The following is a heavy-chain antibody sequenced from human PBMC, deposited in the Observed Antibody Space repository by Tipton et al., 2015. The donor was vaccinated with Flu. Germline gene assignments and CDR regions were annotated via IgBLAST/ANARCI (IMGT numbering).Heavy chain of an antibody. CDR3: ARHAPGWLQSRTSDFDY. Sequence: TLSLTCTVSGYSISSGYYWGWIRQPPGKGLEWIGSIYHSGSTYYNPSLKSRVTISVDTSKNQFSLKLSSVTAADTAVYYCARHAPGWLQSRTSDFDYWGQGTLVTVSS. D-gene: IGHD5-24*01. J-gene: IGHJ4*02. CDR2: IYHSGST. V-gene: IGHV4-38-2*02. CDR1: GYSISSGYY.